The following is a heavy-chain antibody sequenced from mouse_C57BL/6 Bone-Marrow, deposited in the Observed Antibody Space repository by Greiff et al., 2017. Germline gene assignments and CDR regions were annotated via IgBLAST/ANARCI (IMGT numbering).Heavy chain of an antibody. CDR3: SDDSAVYYCAVGSSSWYFDV. D-gene: IGHD1-1*01. CDR1: YTFSRRVH. Sequence: QVQLQQSGPELARPWASVKISCQAFYTFSRRVHFAIRDTNYWMQWVKQRPGQGLEWIGALDPGNGDTSNNKQCTGKATLTADKSSSTAYMQLSSLTSDDSAVYYCAVGSSSWYFDVWGTGTTGTVSS. CDR2: GQGLEWIG. V-gene: IGHV1-87*01. J-gene: IGHJ1*03.